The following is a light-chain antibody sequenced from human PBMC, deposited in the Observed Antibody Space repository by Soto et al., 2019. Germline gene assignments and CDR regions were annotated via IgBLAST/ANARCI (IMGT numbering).Light chain of an antibody. CDR2: GAS. CDR1: QSVVSN. V-gene: IGKV3-15*01. J-gene: IGKJ4*01. CDR3: QQYSNWPLLT. Sequence: EVVLTQSPATLSVSPGSGATLSCRASQSVVSNLAWYQQKPGQTPSVLIYGASIRAIGIPARFSGSGFGTEFTLTISSLQYEDFVVYYCQQYSNWPLLTFGGGTKVEIK.